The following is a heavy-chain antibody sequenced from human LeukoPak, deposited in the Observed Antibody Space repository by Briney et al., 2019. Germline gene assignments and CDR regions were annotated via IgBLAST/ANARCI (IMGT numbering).Heavy chain of an antibody. D-gene: IGHD2-2*01. CDR2: INPNSGGT. CDR3: ARDIVVVPAAVTYYMDV. J-gene: IGHJ6*03. Sequence: ALVKVSCKASGYTFTGYYMHWVRQAPGQGLEWMGWINPNSGGTNYAQKFQGRVTMTRDTSISTAYMELSRLRSDDTAVYYCARDIVVVPAAVTYYMDVWGKGTTVTVSS. CDR1: GYTFTGYY. V-gene: IGHV1-2*02.